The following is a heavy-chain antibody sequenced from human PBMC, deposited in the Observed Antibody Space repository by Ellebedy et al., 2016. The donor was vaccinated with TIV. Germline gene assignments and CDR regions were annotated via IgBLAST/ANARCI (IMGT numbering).Heavy chain of an antibody. CDR1: GFTFSNYA. D-gene: IGHD6-13*01. CDR2: SISSGGST. Sequence: GESLKISCAASGFTFSNYAISWVRQAPGKGLEWVSGSISSGGSTYYTDSVKGRFTISRDNSKNTLYLQMNSLRAEDTAVYYCAKSSVAAPACFDHWGQGTLVTVSS. CDR3: AKSSVAAPACFDH. J-gene: IGHJ4*02. V-gene: IGHV3-23*01.